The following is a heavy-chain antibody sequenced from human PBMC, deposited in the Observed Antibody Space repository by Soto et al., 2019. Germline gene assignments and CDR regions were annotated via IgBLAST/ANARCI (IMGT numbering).Heavy chain of an antibody. D-gene: IGHD4-17*01. J-gene: IGHJ6*02. CDR1: GYSFTTHG. Sequence: QVQLVQSEAEVRKPGASVKVSCKASGYSFTTHGISWVRRAPGHGLEWMGWISAYNGDTHYVQRFQGRLTMTTDTSTRTAYMELRSLTSDDTAVYYCARDPPVSGILRGTPLMDVWGQGTTVTVSS. CDR3: ARDPPVSGILRGTPLMDV. CDR2: ISAYNGDT. V-gene: IGHV1-18*04.